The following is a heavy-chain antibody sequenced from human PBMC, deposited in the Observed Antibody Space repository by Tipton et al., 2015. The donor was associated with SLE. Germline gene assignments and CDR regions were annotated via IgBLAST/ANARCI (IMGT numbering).Heavy chain of an antibody. CDR3: ARLGNYDDRGAFDI. Sequence: TLSLTCAVYGGSFSGYYWSWIRQPPGKGLEWVGEVNHSGSTNYNPSPKSRVTITVETSKNQFSLKLSSVTAADTAVYYCARLGNYDDRGAFDIWGQGTVVTVSS. V-gene: IGHV4-34*01. CDR1: GGSFSGYY. CDR2: VNHSGST. J-gene: IGHJ3*02. D-gene: IGHD3-22*01.